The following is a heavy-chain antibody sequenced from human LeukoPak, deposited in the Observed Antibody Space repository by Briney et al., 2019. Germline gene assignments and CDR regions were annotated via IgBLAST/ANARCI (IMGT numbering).Heavy chain of an antibody. CDR3: ARADPYYFDY. V-gene: IGHV4-59*01. J-gene: IGHJ4*02. CDR1: GGSFSPYY. Sequence: SETLSLTCTVSGGSFSPYYWSWIRQPPGKGLEWIGYIYYSGSTKYSPSLKSRVTISVDTSKNQFSLKVSSVTAADTAVYYCARADPYYFDYWGQGTLVTVSS. CDR2: IYYSGST.